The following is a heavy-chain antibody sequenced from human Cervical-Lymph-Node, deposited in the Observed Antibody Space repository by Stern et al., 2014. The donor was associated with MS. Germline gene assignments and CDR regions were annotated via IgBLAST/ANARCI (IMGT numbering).Heavy chain of an antibody. CDR1: GFTFSSYA. CDR2: ISDRGSTT. CDR3: AKDDYVGRSWFDY. Sequence: EVQLVESGGGLVQPGGSLRLSCAASGFTFSSYAMRWVRQAPGKGLEWVSAISDRGSTTYYADSVKGRFTISRDNSKNTLYLQMNSLRAEDTAVYYCAKDDYVGRSWFDYWGQGTLVTDSS. V-gene: IGHV3-23*04. D-gene: IGHD4-17*01. J-gene: IGHJ4*02.